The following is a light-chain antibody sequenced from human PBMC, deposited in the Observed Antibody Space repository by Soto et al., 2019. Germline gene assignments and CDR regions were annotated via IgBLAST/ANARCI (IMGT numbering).Light chain of an antibody. CDR2: SAS. Sequence: EIVMTQSPATLSVSPGERATLSCRASQSISTELAWYQQKPGQPPRLLSYSASTRATGVPARFTGSGCGSEFTLTISGLQSEDFAFYYCQQGHNWPLTFGQGTRLEI. CDR3: QQGHNWPLT. J-gene: IGKJ2*01. CDR1: QSISTE. V-gene: IGKV3-15*01.